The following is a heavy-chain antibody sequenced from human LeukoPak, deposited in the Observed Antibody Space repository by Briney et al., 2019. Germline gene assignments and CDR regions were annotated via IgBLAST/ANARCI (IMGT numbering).Heavy chain of an antibody. D-gene: IGHD6-13*01. Sequence: PGGSLRLSCAASGFTFSSYDMSWVRQAPGMGLEWVSGISAAGDMTYYADSVKGRFTISRDNFKNTLYLQMNSLRAEDTAVYYCAIVGSYSSSWGLDYWGQGTLVTVSS. J-gene: IGHJ4*02. CDR3: AIVGSYSSSWGLDY. CDR1: GFTFSSYD. V-gene: IGHV3-23*01. CDR2: ISAAGDMT.